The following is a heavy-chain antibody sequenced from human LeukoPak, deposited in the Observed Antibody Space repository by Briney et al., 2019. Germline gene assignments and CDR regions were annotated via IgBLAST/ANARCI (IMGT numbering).Heavy chain of an antibody. CDR3: ARVRQSGTAFDI. J-gene: IGHJ3*02. CDR2: IYYCGST. CDR1: GDSISSYY. D-gene: IGHD1-26*01. V-gene: IGHV4-59*01. Sequence: PSETLSLTCTVSGDSISSYYWSWIRQPPGKGLEWIGYIYYCGSTNYNPSLKSRVTISVDTSKNQFSLKLSSVTAADTAVYYCARVRQSGTAFDIWGQGTMVTVSS.